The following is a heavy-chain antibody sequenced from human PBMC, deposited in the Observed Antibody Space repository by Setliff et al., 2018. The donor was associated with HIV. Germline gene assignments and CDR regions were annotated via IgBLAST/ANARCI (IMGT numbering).Heavy chain of an antibody. J-gene: IGHJ3*02. Sequence: KPSETLSLTCTVSGGSMSTYYWSWIRQPPGKGLEWIGYIYTSGSTNYNPSLKSRVTISVDTSKNQFSLKLSSVTAADTAVYYCARDGYCGGDCYHDAFDIWGQGTMVTVSS. CDR2: IYTSGST. CDR1: GGSMSTYY. D-gene: IGHD2-21*02. CDR3: ARDGYCGGDCYHDAFDI. V-gene: IGHV4-4*08.